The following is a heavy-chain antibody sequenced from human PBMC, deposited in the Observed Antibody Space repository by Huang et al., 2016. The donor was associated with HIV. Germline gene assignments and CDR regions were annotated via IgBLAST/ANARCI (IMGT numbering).Heavy chain of an antibody. Sequence: EEHLVESGGGLVQPGGSLRLSCEASGFKFSNYWMQWGRRAPGKGLMWVSRIKIDGRTTDYADSVKGRFTISRDNAKNTLYLQMSSLTAEDTAIYYCARAGGFEIWGQGTVVTVSS. CDR3: ARAGGFEI. CDR2: IKIDGRTT. D-gene: IGHD2-15*01. CDR1: GFKFSNYW. J-gene: IGHJ3*02. V-gene: IGHV3-74*01.